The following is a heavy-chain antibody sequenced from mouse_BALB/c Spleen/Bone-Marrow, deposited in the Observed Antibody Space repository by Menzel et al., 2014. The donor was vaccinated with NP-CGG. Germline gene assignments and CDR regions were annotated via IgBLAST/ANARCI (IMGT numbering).Heavy chain of an antibody. D-gene: IGHD2-4*01. CDR3: ARGYDYDFDY. CDR2: ISSGGSA. J-gene: IGHJ2*01. V-gene: IGHV5-6-5*01. Sequence: DVVLVESGGGLVKPGGSLKLSCAASGFTFSNFAMSWVRQTPDKRLEWVASISSGGSAYYPDSVKGRLSISRDNARDIXXXXMGSLRSEDTAMYYCARGYDYDFDYWGQGTTLTVSS. CDR1: GFTFSNFA.